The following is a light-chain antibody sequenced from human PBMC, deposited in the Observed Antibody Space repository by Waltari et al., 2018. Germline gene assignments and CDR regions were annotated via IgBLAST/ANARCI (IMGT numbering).Light chain of an antibody. CDR2: EAS. CDR1: LSVSRT. V-gene: IGKV3-20*01. CDR3: QKYGTLPAT. J-gene: IGKJ1*01. Sequence: EMVLTQSPGTLSLSLGERATPSCRAILSVSRTLAGYQQKPGQSPRPLIYEASTRTTGIPDRLSGIGSGTDFNLTIRRLEPEDFAVYYCQKYGTLPATFGQGTKLEIK.